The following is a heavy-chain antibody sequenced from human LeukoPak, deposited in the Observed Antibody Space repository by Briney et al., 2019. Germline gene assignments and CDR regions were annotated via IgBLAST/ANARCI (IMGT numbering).Heavy chain of an antibody. J-gene: IGHJ4*02. CDR1: GYSISSAYN. V-gene: IGHV4-38-2*01. CDR3: ARRPYCSGGSCYSAYYFDY. D-gene: IGHD2-15*01. Sequence: SETLSLTCAVSGYSISSAYNWDWIRQPPGKGLEGIGSIYHSGSTYYNPSLKSRVTISVDTSKTQFSLKLYFVTAADTAVYYCARRPYCSGGSCYSAYYFDYWGQGTLVTVSS. CDR2: IYHSGST.